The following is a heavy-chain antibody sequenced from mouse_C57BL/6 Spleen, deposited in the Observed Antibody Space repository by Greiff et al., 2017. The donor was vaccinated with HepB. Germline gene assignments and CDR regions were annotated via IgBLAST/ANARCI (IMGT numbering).Heavy chain of an antibody. Sequence: EVKLVESGGGLVQPGGSLSLSCAASGFTFTDYYMSWVRQPPGKALEWLGFIRNKANGYTTEYSASVKGRFTISRDNSQSILYLQMNALRAEDSATYYGARYPSDYAMDYWGQGTSVTVSS. J-gene: IGHJ4*01. V-gene: IGHV7-3*01. CDR3: ARYPSDYAMDY. CDR1: GFTFTDYY. CDR2: IRNKANGYTT.